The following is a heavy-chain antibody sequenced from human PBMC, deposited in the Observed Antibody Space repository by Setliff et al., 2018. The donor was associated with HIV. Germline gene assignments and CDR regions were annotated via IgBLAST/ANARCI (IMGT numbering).Heavy chain of an antibody. CDR3: ARDRGLRGWFDP. D-gene: IGHD4-17*01. CDR2: IQTSGST. J-gene: IGHJ5*02. V-gene: IGHV4-4*08. CDR1: GGSVRTFY. Sequence: PSETLSLTCTVSGGSVRTFYWSWIRQPPGKGLEWIGHIQTSGSTNYNPSLKGRVTISVDTSKTQLSLKVISVTAADTAVYYCARDRGLRGWFDPWGQGTLVTVSS.